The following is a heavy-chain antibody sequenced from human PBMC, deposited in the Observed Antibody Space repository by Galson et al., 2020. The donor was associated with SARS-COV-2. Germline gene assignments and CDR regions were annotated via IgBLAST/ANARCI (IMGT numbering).Heavy chain of an antibody. CDR3: ARDSPYGDYALRVDAFDI. CDR2: ISSSSSYI. J-gene: IGHJ3*02. V-gene: IGHV3-21*01. CDR1: GFTFSSYS. D-gene: IGHD4-17*01. Sequence: GGSLRLSCAASGFTFSSYSMNWVRQAPGKGLEWVSSISSSSSYIYYADSVKGRFTISRDNAKNSLYLQMNSLRAEDTAVYYCARDSPYGDYALRVDAFDIWGQGTMVTVSS.